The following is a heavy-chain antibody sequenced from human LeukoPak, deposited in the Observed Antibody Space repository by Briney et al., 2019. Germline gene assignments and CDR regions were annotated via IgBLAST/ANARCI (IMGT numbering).Heavy chain of an antibody. CDR2: ISSSGSTI. V-gene: IGHV3-48*03. D-gene: IGHD2-21*02. Sequence: GGSLRLYCAASGFTFSSYEMNWVRQAPGKGLEWVSYISSSGSTIYYADSVKGRFTISRDNAKNSLHLQMNSLRAEDTAVYYCARGRHIVVVTAIPSDYYYYMDVWGKGTTVTISS. CDR1: GFTFSSYE. CDR3: ARGRHIVVVTAIPSDYYYYMDV. J-gene: IGHJ6*03.